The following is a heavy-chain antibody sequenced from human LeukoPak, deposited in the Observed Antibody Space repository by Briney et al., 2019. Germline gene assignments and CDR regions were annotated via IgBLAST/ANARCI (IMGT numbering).Heavy chain of an antibody. J-gene: IGHJ3*02. CDR3: ARARYANAWYAFDI. D-gene: IGHD2-2*01. V-gene: IGHV4-59*02. Sequence: PSETLSLTCTVSGGSVSSYYWSWIRRPPGRGLEWIAYLSHSGSSDSNPSLTSRVTTLVDTSKNQFSLKLTSVAAADTAVYYCARARYANAWYAFDIWGQGTMVTVSS. CDR2: LSHSGSS. CDR1: GGSVSSYY.